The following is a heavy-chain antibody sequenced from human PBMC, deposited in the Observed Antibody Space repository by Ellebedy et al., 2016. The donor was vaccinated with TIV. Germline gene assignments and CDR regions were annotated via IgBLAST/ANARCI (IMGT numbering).Heavy chain of an antibody. CDR3: VRDGSTSWYSWFDF. D-gene: IGHD2-2*01. J-gene: IGHJ4*02. CDR2: ISSTSNTI. CDR1: GFTFSSYS. Sequence: GESLKISCAASGFTFSSYSMSWVRQAPGKGLEWVSYISSTSNTIDYADSVKGRFTISRDNAKESVNLQMNSLRDEDTAVYSCVRDGSTSWYSWFDFWGQGTLVTVSS. V-gene: IGHV3-48*02.